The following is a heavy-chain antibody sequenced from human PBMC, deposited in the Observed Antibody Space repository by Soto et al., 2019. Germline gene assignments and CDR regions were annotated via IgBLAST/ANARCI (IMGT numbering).Heavy chain of an antibody. Sequence: GESLKISCAASGFTFSSYAMSWVRQAPGKGLEWVSAISGSGGSTYYADSVKGRFTISRDNSKNTLYLQMNSLRAEDTAVYYCAKEVDRGFRQLVSVDYWGQGTLVTVSS. D-gene: IGHD6-13*01. CDR1: GFTFSSYA. CDR2: ISGSGGST. V-gene: IGHV3-23*01. J-gene: IGHJ4*02. CDR3: AKEVDRGFRQLVSVDY.